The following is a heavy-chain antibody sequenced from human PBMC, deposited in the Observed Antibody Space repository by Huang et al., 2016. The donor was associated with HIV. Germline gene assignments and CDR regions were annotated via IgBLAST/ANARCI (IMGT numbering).Heavy chain of an antibody. CDR2: ISYDGSNK. CDR3: AGDYELRY. CDR1: GFTFSSYG. Sequence: QVQLVESGGGVVQPGRSLRLSCAASGFTFSSYGMHWVRQAPGKGLEWVAVISYDGSNKYYVDSVKGRFTISRDNSKNTLYLQMNSLRAEDTAVYYCAGDYELRYWGQGTLVTVSS. D-gene: IGHD5-12*01. V-gene: IGHV3-30*03. J-gene: IGHJ4*02.